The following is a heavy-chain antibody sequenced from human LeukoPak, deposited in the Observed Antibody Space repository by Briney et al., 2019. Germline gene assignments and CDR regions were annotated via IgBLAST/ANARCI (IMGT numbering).Heavy chain of an antibody. CDR3: ARSELGLFDY. Sequence: ASVKVSCKASGYTFSGHYIHWVRQAPGQGLEWMGWINPNSGGTNYAQKFQGRVTMTRDTSISTAYMELSRLRSDDTAVYYCARSELGLFDYWGQGTLVTVSS. CDR1: GYTFSGHY. CDR2: INPNSGGT. V-gene: IGHV1-2*02. D-gene: IGHD1-26*01. J-gene: IGHJ4*02.